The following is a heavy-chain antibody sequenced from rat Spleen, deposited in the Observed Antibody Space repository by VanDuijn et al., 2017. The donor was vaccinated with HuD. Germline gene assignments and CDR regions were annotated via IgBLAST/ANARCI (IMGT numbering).Heavy chain of an antibody. Sequence: EVQLVESGGGLVQPGRSLKLSCAASGFSFSDYYMAWVRQAPTKGLEWVATISYDGSSTYYRDSVKGRFTVSRDNAKSTLYLQMNSLQTEDTATYYCARDGGELGYWGQGVMVTVSS. J-gene: IGHJ2*01. CDR2: ISYDGSST. V-gene: IGHV5-7*01. CDR3: ARDGGELGY. CDR1: GFSFSDYY. D-gene: IGHD4-1*01.